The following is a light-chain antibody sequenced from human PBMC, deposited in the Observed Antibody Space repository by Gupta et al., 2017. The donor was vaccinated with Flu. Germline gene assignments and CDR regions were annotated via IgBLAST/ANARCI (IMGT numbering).Light chain of an antibody. CDR3: ASYSSNATPWV. V-gene: IGLV2-14*01. J-gene: IGLJ3*02. CDR1: SSDVGTYND. Sequence: SSDVGTYNDDSWYQRHPGKAPKLLMYEVTNRPSGIASRFSGSKSGNTTALTISGLQSEDEADYYYASYSSNATPWVFGGGTKLTVL. CDR2: EVT.